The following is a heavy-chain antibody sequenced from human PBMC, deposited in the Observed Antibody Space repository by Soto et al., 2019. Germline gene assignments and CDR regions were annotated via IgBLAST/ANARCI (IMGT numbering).Heavy chain of an antibody. J-gene: IGHJ5*02. CDR1: GGTFRSYA. D-gene: IGHD3-22*01. V-gene: IGHV1-69*13. Sequence: GASVKVSCKASGGTFRSYAISWVRQAPGQGLEWMGGIIPIFGTANYAQKFQGRVTITADESTSTAYMELSSLRSEDTAVYYCARDFEYYDSSGYSAFSWFDPWGQGTLVTVSS. CDR3: ARDFEYYDSSGYSAFSWFDP. CDR2: IIPIFGTA.